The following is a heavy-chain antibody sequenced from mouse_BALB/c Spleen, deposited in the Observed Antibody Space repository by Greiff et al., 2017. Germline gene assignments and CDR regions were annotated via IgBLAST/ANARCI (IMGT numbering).Heavy chain of an antibody. V-gene: IGHV5-4*02. J-gene: IGHJ1*01. CDR2: ISDGGSYT. Sequence: EVQGVESGGGLVKPGGSLKLSCAASGFTFSDYYMYWVRQTPEKRLEWVATISDGGSYTYYPDSVKGRFTISRDNAKNNLYLQMSSLKSEDTAMYYCASGGDYGYWYFDVWGAGTTVTVSS. CDR3: ASGGDYGYWYFDV. D-gene: IGHD2-4*01. CDR1: GFTFSDYY.